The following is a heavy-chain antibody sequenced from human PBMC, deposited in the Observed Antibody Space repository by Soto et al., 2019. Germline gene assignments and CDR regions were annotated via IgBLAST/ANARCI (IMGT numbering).Heavy chain of an antibody. CDR2: ISDSGGRT. CDR1: GFTFSSYA. V-gene: IGHV3-23*01. J-gene: IGHJ4*02. Sequence: PGGSLRLSCAASGFTFSSYAMSWVRQAPGKGLEWVSSISDSGGRTYYADSVKGRFTISKDNSKNTLYLQMNSLRAEDTALYYCAKVIVNIAVAGIDYWGQGTLVTVSS. D-gene: IGHD6-19*01. CDR3: AKVIVNIAVAGIDY.